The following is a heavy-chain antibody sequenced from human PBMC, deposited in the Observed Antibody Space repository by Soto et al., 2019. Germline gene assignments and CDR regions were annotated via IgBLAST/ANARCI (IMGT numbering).Heavy chain of an antibody. Sequence: QLQLQESGSGLVKPSQTLSLTCAVSGGSISSGGYSWSWIRQPPGKGQEWIGSSYHSGSTYYNPSRESRVTISVDRSKNQSLKLSSVTAADTAVYYCASGLVTTLHYWGQGTLVTVSS. CDR2: SYHSGST. CDR1: GGSISSGGYS. V-gene: IGHV4-30-2*01. D-gene: IGHD4-17*01. CDR3: ASGLVTTLHY. J-gene: IGHJ4*02.